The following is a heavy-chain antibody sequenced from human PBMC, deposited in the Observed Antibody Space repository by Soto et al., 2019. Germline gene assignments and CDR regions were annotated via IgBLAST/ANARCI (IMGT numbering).Heavy chain of an antibody. J-gene: IGHJ6*02. CDR3: AKGLSYDFYYGMDV. V-gene: IGHV3-23*01. D-gene: IGHD3-3*01. Sequence: PVAPLRLSCAASGSTLKSYAMRWVRQAPWKGLQWVSAISGSGGSTYYAESVKVRFTNSRDNSKNTLYLQMNSLRAEDTAVYYCAKGLSYDFYYGMDVWAQGTTLAVSS. CDR1: GSTLKSYA. CDR2: ISGSGGST.